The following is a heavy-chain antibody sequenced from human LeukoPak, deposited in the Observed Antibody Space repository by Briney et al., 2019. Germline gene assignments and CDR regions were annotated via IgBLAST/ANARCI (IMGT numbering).Heavy chain of an antibody. CDR3: ARDWPAYSRGYFQH. J-gene: IGHJ1*01. V-gene: IGHV3-21*01. CDR2: ISSSSSYI. Sequence: GGSLRLSCAASGFTFSSYSMIWLRHAPGKGLEWDSYISSSSSYIYYADSVKGRYTISRDNAKNSLYLQMNSLRAEDTAVYYCARDWPAYSRGYFQHWGQGTLVTVSS. D-gene: IGHD6-13*01. CDR1: GFTFSSYS.